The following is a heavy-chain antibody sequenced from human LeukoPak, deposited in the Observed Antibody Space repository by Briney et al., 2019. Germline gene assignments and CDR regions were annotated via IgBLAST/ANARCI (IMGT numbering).Heavy chain of an antibody. D-gene: IGHD2-2*02. Sequence: PGGSLRLSCAASGFTFSSYSMNWVRQAPGKGLEWVSYISSSSSTIYYADSVKGRFTISRDNAKNSLYLQMNSLRVEDTALYYCARDGASISPSDSNDFWGQGTLVTVSS. CDR3: ARDGASISPSDSNDF. J-gene: IGHJ4*02. V-gene: IGHV3-48*04. CDR2: ISSSSSTI. CDR1: GFTFSSYS.